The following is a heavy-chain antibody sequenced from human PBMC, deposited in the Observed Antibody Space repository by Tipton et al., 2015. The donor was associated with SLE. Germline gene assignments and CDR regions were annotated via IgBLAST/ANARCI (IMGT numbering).Heavy chain of an antibody. D-gene: IGHD7-27*01. CDR1: GDSISSGYY. V-gene: IGHV4-38-2*02. CDR2: IYYSGST. CDR3: AARTGDVLYYYYMDV. Sequence: GLVKPSETLSLTCTVSGDSISSGYYWGWIRQPAGKGLEWIGRIYYSGSTNYNPSLKSRVTISVDTSKNQFSLKLSSVTAADTAVYYCAARTGDVLYYYYMDVWGKGTTVTVSS. J-gene: IGHJ6*03.